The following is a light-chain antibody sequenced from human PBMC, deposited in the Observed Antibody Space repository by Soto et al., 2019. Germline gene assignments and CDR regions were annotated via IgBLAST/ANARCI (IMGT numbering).Light chain of an antibody. J-gene: IGKJ4*01. CDR2: AAS. Sequence: DIQMTQSPSTLSGSVGDRVTITCRASQTISSWLAWYQQKPEKAPKSLSYAASSLQSGVPSRFSGSGSGTDFTLTISSLQPEDFATYYCQQYNSYPLTFGGGTKVDI. V-gene: IGKV1D-16*01. CDR3: QQYNSYPLT. CDR1: QTISSW.